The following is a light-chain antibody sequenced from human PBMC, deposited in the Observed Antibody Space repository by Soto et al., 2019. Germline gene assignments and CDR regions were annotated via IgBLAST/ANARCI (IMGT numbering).Light chain of an antibody. CDR1: ESVGSD. Sequence: VVITQSPATLSETPGERATLSCRTSESVGSDLAWYQHRPGQAPRLLIYGAPPRATGISARCRGSGSGTEFTLTTSSLQSEEFAVYYCQQYNDWRPLTFGGGTKVDIK. V-gene: IGKV3-15*01. CDR3: QQYNDWRPLT. CDR2: GAP. J-gene: IGKJ4*01.